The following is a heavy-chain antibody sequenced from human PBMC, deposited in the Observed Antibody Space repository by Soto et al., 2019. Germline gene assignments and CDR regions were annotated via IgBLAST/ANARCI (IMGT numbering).Heavy chain of an antibody. D-gene: IGHD2-8*01. CDR2: ISGGGDTT. CDR3: AKLRDFVVLPAGILDY. Sequence: GGSLRLSCAASGFTFSSYGISWIRLSPGKGLEWVSVISGGGDTTYYTPSVKGRFTISRDDFRNTLYLQMNSLRTEDTATYYCAKLRDFVVLPAGILDYWGPGTLVTVSS. CDR1: GFTFSSYG. V-gene: IGHV3-23*01. J-gene: IGHJ4*02.